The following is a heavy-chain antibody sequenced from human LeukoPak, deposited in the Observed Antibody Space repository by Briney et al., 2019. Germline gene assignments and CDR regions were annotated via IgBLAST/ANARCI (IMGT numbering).Heavy chain of an antibody. Sequence: SETLSLTCTVSGYSISSGYYWGWIRQPPGKGLEWIGSIYYSGSTYYNPSLKSRVTISVDTSKNQFSLKLSSVTAADTAVYYCARSSSQYYFDYWGQGTLVTVSS. V-gene: IGHV4-38-2*02. D-gene: IGHD6-13*01. J-gene: IGHJ4*02. CDR3: ARSSSQYYFDY. CDR1: GYSISSGYY. CDR2: IYYSGST.